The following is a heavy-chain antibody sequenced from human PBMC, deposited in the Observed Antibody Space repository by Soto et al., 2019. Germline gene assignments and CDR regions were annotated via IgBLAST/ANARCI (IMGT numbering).Heavy chain of an antibody. CDR1: GSSFTSYW. J-gene: IGHJ5*02. CDR3: VRQGRYCSSTSCHNASDP. D-gene: IGHD2-2*02. Sequence: GESLKISCKGSGSSFTSYWIGWVRQMPGKGLEWMGIIYPGDSDIRYSPSFQGQVTISADKTITTAYLQWSSLKASDTAMYYCVRQGRYCSSTSCHNASDPSGQGTLFTLSS. CDR2: IYPGDSDI. V-gene: IGHV5-51*01.